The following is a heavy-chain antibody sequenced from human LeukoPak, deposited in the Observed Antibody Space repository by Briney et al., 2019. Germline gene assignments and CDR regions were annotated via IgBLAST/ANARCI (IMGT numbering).Heavy chain of an antibody. CDR3: ALIRGQLWAGGPFDY. CDR1: GFTFSSYA. D-gene: IGHD5-18*01. CDR2: ISGSGGST. V-gene: IGHV3-23*01. J-gene: IGHJ4*02. Sequence: PGGSLRLSCAASGFTFSSYAMSWVRQAPGKGLEWVSAISGSGGSTYYADSVKGRFTISRDNSKNTLYLQMNSLRAEDTAVYYCALIRGQLWAGGPFDYWGQGTLVTVSS.